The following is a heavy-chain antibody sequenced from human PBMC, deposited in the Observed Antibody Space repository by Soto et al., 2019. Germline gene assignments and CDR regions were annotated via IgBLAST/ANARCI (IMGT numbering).Heavy chain of an antibody. V-gene: IGHV3-23*01. Sequence: GGSLRLSXAASGFTFSSYAMSWVRQAPGKGLEWVSAISGSGGSTYYADSVKGRFTISRDNSKNTLYLQMNSLRAEDTAVYYCAKGDHGAPEDWYFDLWGRGTLVTVSS. D-gene: IGHD4-17*01. CDR3: AKGDHGAPEDWYFDL. CDR2: ISGSGGST. J-gene: IGHJ2*01. CDR1: GFTFSSYA.